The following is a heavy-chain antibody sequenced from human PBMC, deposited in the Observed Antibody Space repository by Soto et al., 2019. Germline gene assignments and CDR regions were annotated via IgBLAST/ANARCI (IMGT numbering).Heavy chain of an antibody. Sequence: GGSLRLSCAASGFTFSNRGMHWVRQAPGKGLEWVAVIWYDGSNKYYADSVQGRFTVSRDNSKNTLDLQMNSLRAEDTAVYYCARGRASRFLDYWGLGIRVTVSS. D-gene: IGHD3-3*01. CDR1: GFTFSNRG. CDR2: IWYDGSNK. J-gene: IGHJ4*02. V-gene: IGHV3-33*01. CDR3: ARGRASRFLDY.